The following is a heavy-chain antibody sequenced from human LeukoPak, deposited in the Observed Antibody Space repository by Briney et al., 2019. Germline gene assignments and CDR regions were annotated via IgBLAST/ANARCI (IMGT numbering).Heavy chain of an antibody. Sequence: ASETLSLTCAVYGGSSSGYYWSWIRQPPGKGLEWIGEINHSGSTNYNPSLKSRVTISVDTSKNQFSLKLTSVTAADTAVYYCARSAIGTADFDYWGQGTLVTVSS. CDR3: ARSAIGTADFDY. D-gene: IGHD6-13*01. CDR2: INHSGST. J-gene: IGHJ4*02. V-gene: IGHV4-34*01. CDR1: GGSSSGYY.